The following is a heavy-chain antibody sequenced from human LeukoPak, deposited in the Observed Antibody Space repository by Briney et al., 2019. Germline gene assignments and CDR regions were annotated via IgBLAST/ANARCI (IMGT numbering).Heavy chain of an antibody. J-gene: IGHJ3*02. CDR2: INPNSGGT. Sequence: ASVKVSCKASGYTFTGYYMHWVRQAPGQGLEWMGWINPNSGGTNYAQKFQGRVTMTRDTSISTAYMELSRLRSDDTAVYYCAKSLYSNGDAFDIWGQGTMVTVSS. CDR1: GYTFTGYY. V-gene: IGHV1-2*02. D-gene: IGHD6-19*01. CDR3: AKSLYSNGDAFDI.